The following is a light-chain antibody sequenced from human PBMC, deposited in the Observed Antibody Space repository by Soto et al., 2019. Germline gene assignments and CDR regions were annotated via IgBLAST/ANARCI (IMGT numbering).Light chain of an antibody. Sequence: EIVMTQSPATLSVSPGERATLSCRASQSVSSDLAWYHQKPGQAPRLLIYAASSRATGIPDRFSGSGSGTDFTLTISRLEPEDFAVYYCQQYGTSLTFGPGTKVDIK. J-gene: IGKJ3*01. V-gene: IGKV3-20*01. CDR3: QQYGTSLT. CDR2: AAS. CDR1: QSVSSD.